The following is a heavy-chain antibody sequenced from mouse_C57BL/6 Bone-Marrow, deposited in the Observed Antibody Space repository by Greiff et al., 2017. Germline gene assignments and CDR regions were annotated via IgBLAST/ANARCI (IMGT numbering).Heavy chain of an antibody. CDR1: GFTFSDYG. V-gene: IGHV5-17*01. CDR3: ARPGDGYSEYFDV. CDR2: ISSGRSTI. J-gene: IGHJ1*03. Sequence: EVQRVESGGGLVKPGGSLTLSCAASGFTFSDYGMHWVRQAPEKGLEWVAYISSGRSTIYYADTVTGRFTISRDNAKHTLFLQMTSLRSEDTAMYYCARPGDGYSEYFDVWGTGTTVTVSS. D-gene: IGHD2-3*01.